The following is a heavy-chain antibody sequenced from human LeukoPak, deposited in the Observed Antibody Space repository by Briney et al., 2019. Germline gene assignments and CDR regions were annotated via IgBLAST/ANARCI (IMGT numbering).Heavy chain of an antibody. Sequence: GGSLRLSCAASGFTFSGYAMHWVRQAPGKGLEWVAVISYDGSNKYYADSVKGRFTISRDNSKNTLYLQMNSLRAQDTAVYYCAVGWFDPWGQGTLVTVSS. CDR3: AVGWFDP. J-gene: IGHJ5*02. V-gene: IGHV3-30*01. CDR2: ISYDGSNK. CDR1: GFTFSGYA.